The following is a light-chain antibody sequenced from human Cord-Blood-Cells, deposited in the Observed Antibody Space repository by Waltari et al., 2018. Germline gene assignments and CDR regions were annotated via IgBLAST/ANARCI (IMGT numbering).Light chain of an antibody. V-gene: IGKV1-5*01. J-gene: IGKJ2*01. CDR2: DAS. CDR1: QSISSW. Sequence: DIQMTQSPSTLSASVGDSVTITCRASQSISSWLAWYQQKPGKAPKLLIYDASSLESGGPSRFSGSGSGTEFTLTISSLQPDDFATYYCQQYNSYPYTFGQGTKLEIK. CDR3: QQYNSYPYT.